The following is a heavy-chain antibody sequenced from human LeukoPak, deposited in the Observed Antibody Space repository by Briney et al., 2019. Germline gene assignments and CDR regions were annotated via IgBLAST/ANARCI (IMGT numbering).Heavy chain of an antibody. Sequence: SETLSLTCAVYGGSFSGYYWSWIRQPPGKGLEWIGEINHSGSTNYNPSLKSRVTISVDTSKNQFSLKLSSVTAADTAVYYCARGLIPRTNWFDPWGQGTLVTVSS. CDR1: GGSFSGYY. V-gene: IGHV4-34*01. J-gene: IGHJ5*02. CDR2: INHSGST. CDR3: ARGLIPRTNWFDP. D-gene: IGHD2-8*01.